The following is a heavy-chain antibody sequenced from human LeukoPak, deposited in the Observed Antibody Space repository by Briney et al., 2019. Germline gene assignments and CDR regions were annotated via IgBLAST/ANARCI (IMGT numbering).Heavy chain of an antibody. CDR3: AREVMGYDSSGCFPLCDY. J-gene: IGHJ4*02. Sequence: SQTLSLTCIVSGGSISSGSYYWSWIRQPAGKGLEWIGRIYTSGSTNYNPSLKSRVTISVDTSKNQFSLKLSSVTAADTAVYYCAREVMGYDSSGCFPLCDYWGQGTLVTVSS. CDR2: IYTSGST. V-gene: IGHV4-61*02. D-gene: IGHD3-22*01. CDR1: GGSISSGSYY.